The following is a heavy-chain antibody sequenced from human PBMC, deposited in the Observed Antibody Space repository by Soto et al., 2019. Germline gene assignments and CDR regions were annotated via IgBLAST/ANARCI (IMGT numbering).Heavy chain of an antibody. CDR1: GYTFTSYV. V-gene: IGHV1-18*04. Sequence: PLLQSGAEVREPGAPVKVSCKAPGYTFTSYVVTWMRLAPGRGPEFMGWTNPHSDGTNNAQNFQGRVTLTPGTSTNTASMELRNLKFDDTAVYYCALLNNYASSASRKWLDPWGQGALVTVSS. CDR3: ALLNNYASSASRKWLDP. J-gene: IGHJ5*02. CDR2: TNPHSDGT. D-gene: IGHD3-22*01.